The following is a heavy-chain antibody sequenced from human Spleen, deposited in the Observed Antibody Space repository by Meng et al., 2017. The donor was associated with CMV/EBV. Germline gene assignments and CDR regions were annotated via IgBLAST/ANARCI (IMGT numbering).Heavy chain of an antibody. V-gene: IGHV3-21*01. D-gene: IGHD2-15*01. CDR3: ARVDCSGDSCYSGSLDY. CDR1: GFTFSNYS. Sequence: GESLKISCAASGFTFSNYSMNGVRQAPGKGLEWVSSISSSNNYIYYADSVKGRFTISRDNSKNTLYLQMNSLRAEDTAVYYCARVDCSGDSCYSGSLDYWGQGTLVTVSS. CDR2: ISSSNNYI. J-gene: IGHJ4*02.